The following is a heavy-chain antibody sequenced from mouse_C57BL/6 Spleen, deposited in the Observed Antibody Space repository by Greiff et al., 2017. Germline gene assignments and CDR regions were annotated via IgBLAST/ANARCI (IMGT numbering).Heavy chain of an antibody. CDR2: IDPSDSYT. J-gene: IGHJ3*01. Sequence: QVQLQQPGAELVMPGASVKLSCKASGYTFTSYWMHCVKQRPGQGLEWIGEIDPSDSYTNYNQKFKGKSPLTVDKSSSTAYMQLSSLTSEDSAVYYCARRGSSGTWFAYWGQGTLVTVSA. CDR3: ARRGSSGTWFAY. V-gene: IGHV1-69*01. CDR1: GYTFTSYW. D-gene: IGHD3-2*02.